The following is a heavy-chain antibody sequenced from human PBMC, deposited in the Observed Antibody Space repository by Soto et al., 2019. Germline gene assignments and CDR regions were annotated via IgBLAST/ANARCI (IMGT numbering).Heavy chain of an antibody. J-gene: IGHJ6*02. CDR2: ISTYNGDT. D-gene: IGHD5-12*01. CDR3: AIEGVAPSYYYGIHV. CDR1: GYTFTRSG. V-gene: IGHV1-18*01. Sequence: ASVKVSCKASGYTFTRSGISWVRQAPGQGLEWMGWISTYNGDTNYAQTFQGRVTMTTDTSTSTVHMEVRSLRSDDTAVYYCAIEGVAPSYYYGIHVLAKAPRSPSP.